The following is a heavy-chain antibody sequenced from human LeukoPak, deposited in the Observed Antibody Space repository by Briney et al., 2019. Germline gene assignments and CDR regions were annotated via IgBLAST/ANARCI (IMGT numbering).Heavy chain of an antibody. D-gene: IGHD2-2*01. Sequence: SETLSLTCTVSGDSISGYYWNWIRQPPGKGLEWIGYIYNSGSTSYNPSLKSRVTMSVDTSKNQFSLKLSPVTAADTAVYYCARSRYCSTTTCYGDFDYWGQGTLVTVSS. CDR3: ARSRYCSTTTCYGDFDY. CDR1: GDSISGYY. V-gene: IGHV4-59*08. CDR2: IYNSGST. J-gene: IGHJ4*02.